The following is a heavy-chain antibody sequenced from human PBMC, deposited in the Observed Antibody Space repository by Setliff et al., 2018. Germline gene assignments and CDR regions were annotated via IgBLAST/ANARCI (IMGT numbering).Heavy chain of an antibody. D-gene: IGHD3-22*01. J-gene: IGHJ4*02. Sequence: ASGKVSCKASGYTFTSYGISWVRQAPGQGLEWMGWISAYNGNTNYAQKLQGRVTMTTDTSTSTAYMELRSLRSDDTAVYYCAGDHHSAYYYGSSGLENDYWGQGTLVTVSS. V-gene: IGHV1-18*01. CDR2: ISAYNGNT. CDR3: AGDHHSAYYYGSSGLENDY. CDR1: GYTFTSYG.